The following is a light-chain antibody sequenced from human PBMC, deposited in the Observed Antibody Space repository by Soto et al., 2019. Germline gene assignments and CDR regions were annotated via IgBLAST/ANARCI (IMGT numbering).Light chain of an antibody. J-gene: IGKJ4*01. CDR2: GAS. Sequence: IGLTQSPGPLSLAPGQRATLSCRARQSVSSSYLAWYQQKPGQAPRLLIYGASSRATGIPDRFSDSGSGTDFTLAIRRLEREDFAVYYCHQYDSSPLTFGGGTKVEIK. V-gene: IGKV3-20*01. CDR3: HQYDSSPLT. CDR1: QSVSSSY.